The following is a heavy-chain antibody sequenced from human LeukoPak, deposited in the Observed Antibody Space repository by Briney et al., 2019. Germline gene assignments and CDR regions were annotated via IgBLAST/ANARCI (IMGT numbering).Heavy chain of an antibody. V-gene: IGHV3-23*01. Sequence: GGSLRLSCAASGFTFSSYAMSWVRQAPGKGLEWVSAISGSGGSTYYADSVKGRFSISRDNAKNSLYLQMNSLRAEDTAVYYCARELASNGYSGSYLDYWGQGTLVTVSS. CDR2: ISGSGGST. D-gene: IGHD1-26*01. J-gene: IGHJ4*02. CDR1: GFTFSSYA. CDR3: ARELASNGYSGSYLDY.